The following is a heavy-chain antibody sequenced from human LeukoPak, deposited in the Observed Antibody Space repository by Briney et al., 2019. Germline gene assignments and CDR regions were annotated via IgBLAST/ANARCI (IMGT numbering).Heavy chain of an antibody. Sequence: PSETLSLTCTVSGGSISSGDYYWSWIRQPPGKGLEWIGYIYYSGSTYYNPSLKSRVTISVDTSKNHFSLKLSSVTAADTAVYYCARDLGLLRGYSFDYWGQGTLVTVSS. D-gene: IGHD5-18*01. CDR2: IYYSGST. J-gene: IGHJ4*02. CDR3: ARDLGLLRGYSFDY. V-gene: IGHV4-30-4*08. CDR1: GGSISSGDYY.